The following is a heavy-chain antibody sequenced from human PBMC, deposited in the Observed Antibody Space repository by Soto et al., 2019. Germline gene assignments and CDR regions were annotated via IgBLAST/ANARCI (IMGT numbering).Heavy chain of an antibody. Sequence: SVKVSCKASGGTFSSYAISWVRQAPGQGLEWMGGIIPIFGTANYAQKFQGIVTITADKSTSTAYMELSSLRSEDTAVYYCARGYYGSGSYGRGGSYYYYGMDVWGQGTTVTVSS. J-gene: IGHJ6*02. CDR3: ARGYYGSGSYGRGGSYYYYGMDV. V-gene: IGHV1-69*06. CDR1: GGTFSSYA. D-gene: IGHD3-10*01. CDR2: IIPIFGTA.